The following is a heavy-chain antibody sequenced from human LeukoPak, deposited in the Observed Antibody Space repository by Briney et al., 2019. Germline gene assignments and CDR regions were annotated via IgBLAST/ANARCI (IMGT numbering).Heavy chain of an antibody. V-gene: IGHV3-53*01. D-gene: IGHD6-19*01. CDR1: GFTVSNNY. Sequence: GGSLRLSCAASGFTVSNNYMSWVRQAPGKGLEWVSVTYTDGSTYYADSVKGRFTVSSDTSKNTLYLQMNSLRAEDTAVYFCAREPGSSGWYGYFDYWGQGTLVTVSS. J-gene: IGHJ4*02. CDR3: AREPGSSGWYGYFDY. CDR2: TYTDGST.